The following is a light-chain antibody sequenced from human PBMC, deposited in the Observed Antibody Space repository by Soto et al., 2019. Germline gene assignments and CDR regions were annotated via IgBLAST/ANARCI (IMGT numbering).Light chain of an antibody. CDR1: QDVRDD. V-gene: IGKV1-17*01. CDR3: LQYSSYPWT. J-gene: IGKJ1*01. CDR2: EAS. Sequence: DIQMTQSPSSLSASVGDRVTITCRASQDVRDDLGWYQQTPGKAPERLIYEASNLHRGVPSRFSGSGSGTEFTLTISSLQPEDFATYYCLQYSSYPWTFGQGTNVEIK.